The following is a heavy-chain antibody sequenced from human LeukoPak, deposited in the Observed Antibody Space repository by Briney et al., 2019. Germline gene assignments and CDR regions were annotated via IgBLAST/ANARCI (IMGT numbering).Heavy chain of an antibody. J-gene: IGHJ3*02. Sequence: SETLSLTCAVYGGSFSGYSWSWIRQPPGKGLEWIGYIYDSGSTNYNPSLKSRVTISVDTSKNQFSLKLSSVTAADTAVYYCACLTTADAFDIWGQGTMVTVSS. D-gene: IGHD3-22*01. V-gene: IGHV4-59*01. CDR1: GGSFSGYS. CDR3: ACLTTADAFDI. CDR2: IYDSGST.